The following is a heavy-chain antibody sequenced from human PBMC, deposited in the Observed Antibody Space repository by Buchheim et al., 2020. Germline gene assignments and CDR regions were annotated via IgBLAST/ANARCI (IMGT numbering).Heavy chain of an antibody. V-gene: IGHV3-21*01. J-gene: IGHJ4*02. Sequence: EVQLVESGGGLVKPGGSLRLSCAASGFTFSSYSMNWVRQASGKGLEWVSSISSSSSYIYYADSVKGRFTISRDNAKNSLYLQMNSLRAEDTAVYYCAVEPSSIAAKIWVNYWGQGTL. CDR3: AVEPSSIAAKIWVNY. CDR1: GFTFSSYS. D-gene: IGHD6-6*01. CDR2: ISSSSSYI.